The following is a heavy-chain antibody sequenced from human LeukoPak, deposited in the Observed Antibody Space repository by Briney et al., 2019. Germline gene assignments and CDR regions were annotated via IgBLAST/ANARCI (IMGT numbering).Heavy chain of an antibody. CDR3: ARDQNGDYGY. CDR1: GFTVSSNY. J-gene: IGHJ4*02. Sequence: QPGGSLRLSCAASGFTVSSNYMSCVRQAPGKGLEWVSVIYSGGSTYYADSVKGRFTISRDNSKNTLYLQMNSLRAEDTAVYYCARDQNGDYGYWGQGTLVTVSS. CDR2: IYSGGST. V-gene: IGHV3-53*01. D-gene: IGHD4-17*01.